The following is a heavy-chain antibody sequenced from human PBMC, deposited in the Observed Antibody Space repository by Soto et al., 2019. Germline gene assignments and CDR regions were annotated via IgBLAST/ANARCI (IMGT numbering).Heavy chain of an antibody. CDR1: GGTFTSSA. CDR2: IIPIFGTA. J-gene: IGHJ6*02. D-gene: IGHD2-8*02. Sequence: ASVKVSCKASGGTFTSSAISWVRQAPGQGLEWMGGIIPIFGTANYAQKFQGRVTITADESTSTAYMELSSLRSEDTAVYFCARGGGSLIVLRRPSVFYGMDVWGQGTTVTVSS. CDR3: ARGGGSLIVLRRPSVFYGMDV. V-gene: IGHV1-69*13.